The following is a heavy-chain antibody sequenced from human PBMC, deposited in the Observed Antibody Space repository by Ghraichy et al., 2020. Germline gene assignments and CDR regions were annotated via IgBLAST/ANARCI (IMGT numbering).Heavy chain of an antibody. CDR1: GFTFSSYS. Sequence: LSLTCAASGFTFSSYSMNWVRQAPGKGLEWVSSISSSSSYIYYADSVKGRFTISRDNAKNSLYLQMNSLRAGDTAVYYCARDLMGATVGWFDPWGQGTLVTVSS. CDR3: ARDLMGATVGWFDP. D-gene: IGHD1-26*01. J-gene: IGHJ5*02. V-gene: IGHV3-21*01. CDR2: ISSSSSYI.